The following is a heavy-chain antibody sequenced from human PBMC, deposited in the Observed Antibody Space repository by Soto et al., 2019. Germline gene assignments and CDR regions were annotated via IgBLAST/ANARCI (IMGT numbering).Heavy chain of an antibody. CDR3: ARYCPFLELYCYSMDV. CDR1: GYSFSGYY. Sequence: ASVKVSCKASGYSFSGYYIHWVRQAPGQGLEWMGWINPNSGETDYAQKFLGRVTMTSDTSISTAFMALSSLRSDDTAVYYCARYCPFLELYCYSMDVWGQGTTVTVSS. J-gene: IGHJ6*02. V-gene: IGHV1-2*02. D-gene: IGHD3-3*01. CDR2: INPNSGET.